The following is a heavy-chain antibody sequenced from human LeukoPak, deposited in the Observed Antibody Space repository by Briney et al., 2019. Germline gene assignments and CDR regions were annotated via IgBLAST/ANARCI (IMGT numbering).Heavy chain of an antibody. J-gene: IGHJ3*02. CDR3: ARFSRYGSGSYYRGSDAFDI. CDR2: ISSSSSTI. D-gene: IGHD3-10*01. Sequence: GSLRLSCAASGFTFSSYSMNWVRQAPGKGLEWVSYISSSSSTIYYADSVKGRFTISRDNAKNSLYLQMNSLRAEDTAVYYCARFSRYGSGSYYRGSDAFDIWGQGTMVTVSS. V-gene: IGHV3-48*01. CDR1: GFTFSSYS.